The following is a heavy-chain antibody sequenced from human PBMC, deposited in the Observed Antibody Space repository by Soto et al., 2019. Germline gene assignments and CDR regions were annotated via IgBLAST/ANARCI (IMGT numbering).Heavy chain of an antibody. V-gene: IGHV3-30*18. Sequence: QVQLVESGGGVVQPGRSLRLSCAASGFTFSSYGMHWGRQAPGKGLEWVAVISYDGSNKYYADSVKGRFTISRDNSKNTLYLQMNSLRAEDTAVYYCAKDRPLEWLSWGQGTMVTVSS. CDR2: ISYDGSNK. J-gene: IGHJ3*01. CDR3: AKDRPLEWLS. CDR1: GFTFSSYG. D-gene: IGHD3-3*01.